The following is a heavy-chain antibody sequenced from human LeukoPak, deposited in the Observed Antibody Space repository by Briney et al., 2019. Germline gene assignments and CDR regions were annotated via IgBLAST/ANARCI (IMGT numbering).Heavy chain of an antibody. Sequence: GGSLRLSCTVSGFTVSSNSMSWVRQAPGKGLEGVSFIYTTGNTHNSDSVKGRFTISRDSSKNTLYLQMNSLRAEDTAVYYCARRAGDYSHPYDYWGQGTLVTVSS. V-gene: IGHV3-53*01. D-gene: IGHD3-22*01. CDR1: GFTVSSNS. CDR3: ARRAGDYSHPYDY. J-gene: IGHJ4*02. CDR2: IYTTGNT.